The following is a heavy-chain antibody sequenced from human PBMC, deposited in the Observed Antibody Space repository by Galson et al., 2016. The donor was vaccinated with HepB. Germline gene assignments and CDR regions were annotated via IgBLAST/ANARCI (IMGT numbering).Heavy chain of an antibody. CDR2: IRSKANSYAT. CDR3: TRPKTTAIGGRSDY. D-gene: IGHD2-21*02. J-gene: IGHJ4*02. V-gene: IGHV3-73*01. CDR1: GFTFSGSA. Sequence: SLRLSCAASGFTFSGSAMHWVRQASGKGLEWVGRIRSKANSYATAYAASVKGRFTISRDDSKNTAYLQMNSLKTEDTAVYYCTRPKTTAIGGRSDYWCQGTLVTVSS.